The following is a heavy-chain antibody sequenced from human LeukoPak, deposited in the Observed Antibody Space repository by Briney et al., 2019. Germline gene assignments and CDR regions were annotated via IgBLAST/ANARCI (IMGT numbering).Heavy chain of an antibody. V-gene: IGHV3-30*04. CDR2: ISYDGSNK. Sequence: GGSLRLSCAASGFTFSSYAMHWVRQAPGKGLEWVAVISYDGSNKHYADSVKGRYTISRDNSKNTLYLQMNSLRAEDTAVYYCAREDIAVAGNLDYWGQGTLVTVSS. CDR1: GFTFSSYA. CDR3: AREDIAVAGNLDY. D-gene: IGHD6-19*01. J-gene: IGHJ4*02.